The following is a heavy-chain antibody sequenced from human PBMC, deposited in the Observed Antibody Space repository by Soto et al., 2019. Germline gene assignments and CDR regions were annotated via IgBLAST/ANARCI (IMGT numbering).Heavy chain of an antibody. D-gene: IGHD3-3*01. V-gene: IGHV3-23*01. CDR2: ISGSGGST. CDR1: GFTFSSYA. CDR3: AKDPRLYYDFWSGYAPDYYMDV. J-gene: IGHJ6*03. Sequence: GGSLRLSCAASGFTFSSYAMSWVRQAPGKGLEWVSAISGSGGSTYYADSVKGRFTISRDNSKNTPYLQMNSLRAEDTAVYYCAKDPRLYYDFWSGYAPDYYMDVWGKGTTVTVSS.